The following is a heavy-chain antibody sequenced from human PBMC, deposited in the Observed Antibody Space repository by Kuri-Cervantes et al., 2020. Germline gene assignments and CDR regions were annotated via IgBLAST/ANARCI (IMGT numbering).Heavy chain of an antibody. Sequence: ASVKVSCKAAGHTFIDYSLYWMRQAPGQGLEWTGCINPNSGGTNYAQKFQGRVTMTRDTSIRTAYMELSRLRYDDTAVYYCARLGGGYCSSTSCYTRGYYYYYYGMDVWGQGTTVTVSS. D-gene: IGHD2-2*02. CDR2: INPNSGGT. CDR1: GHTFIDYS. J-gene: IGHJ6*02. CDR3: ARLGGGYCSSTSCYTRGYYYYYYGMDV. V-gene: IGHV1-2*02.